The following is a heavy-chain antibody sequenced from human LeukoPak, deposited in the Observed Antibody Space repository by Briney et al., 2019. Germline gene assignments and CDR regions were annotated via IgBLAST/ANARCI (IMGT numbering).Heavy chain of an antibody. V-gene: IGHV4-59*01. CDR3: ARIGSTSFDY. Sequence: PSETLSLTCSVSGGSISSYYWSWIRQPPGKGLEWIGNIYYTGSTNYNPSLQSRVTISVDTSKNQFSLRLTSVTAADTAVYYCARIGSTSFDYWGQGTLVTVSS. J-gene: IGHJ4*02. CDR1: GGSISSYY. CDR2: IYYTGST. D-gene: IGHD2-2*01.